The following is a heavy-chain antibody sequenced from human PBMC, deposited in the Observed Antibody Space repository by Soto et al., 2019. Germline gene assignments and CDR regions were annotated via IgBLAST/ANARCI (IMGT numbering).Heavy chain of an antibody. V-gene: IGHV4-59*01. CDR1: GGSISSYY. CDR2: IYYSGNT. D-gene: IGHD6-13*01. J-gene: IGHJ6*03. Sequence: QVQLQESGPGLVKPSETLSLTCTVSGGSISSYYWSWIRQPPGKGLEWIGYIYYSGNTNYNPSLKSRVTISVDTSKNQFSLKLSSVTAADTAVYYCATSSSWNQYYYYMDVWGKGTTVTVSS. CDR3: ATSSSWNQYYYYMDV.